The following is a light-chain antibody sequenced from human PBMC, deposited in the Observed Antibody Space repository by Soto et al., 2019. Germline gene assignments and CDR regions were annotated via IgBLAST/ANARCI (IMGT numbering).Light chain of an antibody. J-gene: IGLJ3*02. V-gene: IGLV2-14*01. CDR2: EVS. CDR1: SSDIGTYNF. Sequence: QSALTQPASVSGSPGQSITMSCTGSSSDIGTYNFVSWYQQHAGKAPRLILYEVSNRPSGVFSRFSGSKSGNSASLTISGLQPEDEAHYFCSSYAATSTLVFGGGTKLTVL. CDR3: SSYAATSTLV.